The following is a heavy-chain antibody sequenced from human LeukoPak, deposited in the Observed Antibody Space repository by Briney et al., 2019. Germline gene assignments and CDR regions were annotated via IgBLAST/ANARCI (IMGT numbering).Heavy chain of an antibody. CDR1: GYTLTGHY. CDR3: ASVGGVADYGLDV. Sequence: ASVKVSCKASGYTLTGHYLHWVRQAPGQGLEWMGWINPNTGATTYAQRFQGRVTLTRDTSISTAYVDLSRLRPDDTAVYYCASVGGVADYGLDVWGQGTTVTVSS. J-gene: IGHJ6*02. D-gene: IGHD2-8*02. CDR2: INPNTGAT. V-gene: IGHV1-2*02.